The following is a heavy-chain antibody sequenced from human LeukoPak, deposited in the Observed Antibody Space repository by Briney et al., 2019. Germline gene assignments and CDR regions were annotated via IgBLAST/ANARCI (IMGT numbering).Heavy chain of an antibody. CDR2: IYYSGST. Sequence: SETLSLTCTVSGGSISSYYWSWIRQPPGKGLEWIGYIYYSGSTNYNPSLKSRVTISVDTSKNQFSLKLSSVTAADTAVYYCARTWQWFGVPYFDYWGQGTLVTVSS. CDR3: ARTWQWFGVPYFDY. CDR1: GGSISSYY. V-gene: IGHV4-59*01. D-gene: IGHD3-10*01. J-gene: IGHJ4*02.